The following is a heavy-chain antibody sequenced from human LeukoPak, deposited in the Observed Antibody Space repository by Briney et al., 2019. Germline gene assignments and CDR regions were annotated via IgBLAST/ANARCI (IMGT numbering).Heavy chain of an antibody. Sequence: SQTLSLTCAISGDSVSSNSAAWNWIRQSPSRGLEWLGRTYYRSKFYNAYAVSVRGRITINPDTSMNQLSLQLNSVTPEDTAVYYCARAAIASRLFFDYWGQGTLVSVSS. V-gene: IGHV6-1*01. D-gene: IGHD6-6*01. J-gene: IGHJ4*02. CDR1: GDSVSSNSAA. CDR2: TYYRSKFYN. CDR3: ARAAIASRLFFDY.